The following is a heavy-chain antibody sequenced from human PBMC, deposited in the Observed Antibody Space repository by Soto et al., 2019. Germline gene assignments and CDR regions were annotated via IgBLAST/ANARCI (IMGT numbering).Heavy chain of an antibody. CDR2: IYYSGST. D-gene: IGHD1-1*01. CDR1: GGSVSSGDYY. V-gene: IGHV4-31*03. CDR3: ARTATGTLDY. Sequence: SETLSLTCTVSGGSVSSGDYYWSWIRQHPGKGLEWIGYIYYSGSTYYNPSLKSRVTISVDTSKNQFSLKVSSVTAADTAVYYCARTATGTLDYWGQGTLVTVSS. J-gene: IGHJ4*02.